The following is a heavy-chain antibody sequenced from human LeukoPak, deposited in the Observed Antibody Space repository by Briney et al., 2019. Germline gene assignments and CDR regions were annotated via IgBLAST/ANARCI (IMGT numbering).Heavy chain of an antibody. Sequence: SETVSLTCVVNNWTFTQYVLNWIRQPPGKGLEWMGEVYHSGSTNYNPSLKSRLSISTDMSKKQFSLQLTTVTAADTAVYFCARESVLGRLTRVLDTWGQGILVTVSS. CDR1: NWTFTQYV. D-gene: IGHD3-16*01. CDR3: ARESVLGRLTRVLDT. V-gene: IGHV4-34*01. CDR2: VYHSGST. J-gene: IGHJ5*02.